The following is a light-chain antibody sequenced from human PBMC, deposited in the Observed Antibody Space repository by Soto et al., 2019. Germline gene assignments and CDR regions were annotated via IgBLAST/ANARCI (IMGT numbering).Light chain of an antibody. V-gene: IGLV4-69*01. CDR2: LNSDGSH. CDR1: SGHSNYA. J-gene: IGLJ2*01. CDR3: QTWGSGIVV. Sequence: PVLTQSPSASASLGASVKLTCTLSSGHSNYAIAWHEQQSDKGPRYLMKLNSDGSHSKGDGIPDRFSCSSSGAERYLTIASLQYEDEADYYCQTWGSGIVVFGGGTKLTVL.